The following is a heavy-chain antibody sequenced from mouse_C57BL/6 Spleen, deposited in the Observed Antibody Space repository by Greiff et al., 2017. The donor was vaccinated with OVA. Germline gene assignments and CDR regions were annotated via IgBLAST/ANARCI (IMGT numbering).Heavy chain of an antibody. CDR3: ARGGLYYYGSSPHWYFDV. D-gene: IGHD1-1*01. V-gene: IGHV5-12-4*01. CDR2: ISSSGVSP. J-gene: IGHJ1*03. CDR1: GFTFSNYY. Sequence: EVKVVESGGGLVKPGQSLKLSCAASGFTFSNYYMSWVHQTPEKRLEWVAYISSSGVSPYYPDNVKGRFAISRDNAKNTLYLQMTSLKSEDTALYYCARGGLYYYGSSPHWYFDVWGTGTTVTVSS.